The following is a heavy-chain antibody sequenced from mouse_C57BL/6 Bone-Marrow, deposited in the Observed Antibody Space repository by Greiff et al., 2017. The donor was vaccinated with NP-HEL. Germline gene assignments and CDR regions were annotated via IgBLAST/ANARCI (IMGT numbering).Heavy chain of an antibody. CDR1: GYTFTSYW. D-gene: IGHD2-1*01. V-gene: IGHV1-64*01. CDR2: IHPNSGST. CDR3: ATHPIYYGNYGDY. Sequence: QVQLQQPGAELVKPGASVKLSCKASGYTFTSYWMHWVKQRPGQGLEWIGMIHPNSGSTNYNEKFKSKATLTVDKSSSTAYMQLSSLTSEDSAVYYWATHPIYYGNYGDYWGQGTTRTGAS. J-gene: IGHJ2*01.